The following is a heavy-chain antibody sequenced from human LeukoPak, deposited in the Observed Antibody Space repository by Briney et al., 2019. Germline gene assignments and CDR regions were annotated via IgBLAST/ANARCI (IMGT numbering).Heavy chain of an antibody. D-gene: IGHD6-13*01. CDR1: GGSFSSYY. J-gene: IGHJ6*02. Sequence: TSETLSLTCTVSGGSFSSYYWSWIRRPPGKGLEWIGYIYYSGSTNYNPSLKSRVTISVDTSKNQFSLKLSSVTAADTAVYYCARVGIAAAGTEGAVWGQGTTVTVSS. CDR3: ARVGIAAAGTEGAV. CDR2: IYYSGST. V-gene: IGHV4-59*01.